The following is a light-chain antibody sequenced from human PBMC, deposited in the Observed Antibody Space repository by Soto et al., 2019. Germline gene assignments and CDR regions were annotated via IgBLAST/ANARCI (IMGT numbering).Light chain of an antibody. CDR3: QQYNNWT. V-gene: IGKV3-15*01. Sequence: EIVMTQSPATLSVSPGERATLSCRASQSVSSNLAWYQQKPGQAPRPLIYGASTRATGIPARFSGSGSGTEFTLTISSLQSEDFAVYYCQQYNNWTFGQGTKV. CDR1: QSVSSN. CDR2: GAS. J-gene: IGKJ1*01.